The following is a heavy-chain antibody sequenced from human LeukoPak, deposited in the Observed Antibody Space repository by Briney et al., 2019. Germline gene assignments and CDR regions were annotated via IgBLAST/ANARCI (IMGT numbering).Heavy chain of an antibody. V-gene: IGHV3-48*04. D-gene: IGHD1-26*01. CDR3: ARDRGKKWEPIDY. Sequence: PGGSLRLSCAASGFSFSDYSMNWVRQAPGKGLEWVSYISSSSTTIYYADSVKGRFTISRDNAKNSLYLQMNSLRAEDTAVYYCARDRGKKWEPIDYWGQGTLVTVSS. CDR1: GFSFSDYS. J-gene: IGHJ4*02. CDR2: ISSSSTTI.